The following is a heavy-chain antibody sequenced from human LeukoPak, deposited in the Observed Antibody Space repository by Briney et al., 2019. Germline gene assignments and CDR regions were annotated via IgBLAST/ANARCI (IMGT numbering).Heavy chain of an antibody. V-gene: IGHV4-34*01. J-gene: IGHJ3*02. D-gene: IGHD6-19*01. CDR2: INHSGST. CDR3: ARSVWLILPDDAFDI. CDR1: GGSFSGYY. Sequence: SETLSLTCAVYGGSFSGYYWSWIRQPPGKGLEWIGEINHSGSTNYNPSLKSRVTISVDTSKNQFSLKLSSVTAADTAVYYCARSVWLILPDDAFDIWGQGTMVTVSS.